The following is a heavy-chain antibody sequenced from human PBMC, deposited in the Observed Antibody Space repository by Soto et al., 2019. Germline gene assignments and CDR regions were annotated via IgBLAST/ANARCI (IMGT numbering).Heavy chain of an antibody. CDR2: IDPSDSYT. V-gene: IGHV5-10-1*01. CDR1: GYSFTSYW. D-gene: IGHD1-20*01. Sequence: PGESLKISCKGSGYSFTSYWISWVRQMPGKGLEWMGRIDPSDSYTNYSPSFQGHVTISADKSISTAYLQWSSLKASDTAMYYCARRRGSNWNDPGVFDYWVQGTLVTVSS. CDR3: ARRRGSNWNDPGVFDY. J-gene: IGHJ4*02.